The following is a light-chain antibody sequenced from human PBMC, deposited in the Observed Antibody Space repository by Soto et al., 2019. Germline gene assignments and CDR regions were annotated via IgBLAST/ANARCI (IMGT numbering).Light chain of an antibody. Sequence: QSVLTQPASVSGSPGQSITLSCTGTSSDVGFFNYVSWYQHHPGKAPKLMIYEVTNRPSGVSIRFSGSKSANTASLTISGLQAEDEADYYCASYTSSSTSVIFGRGTQLTVL. CDR1: SSDVGFFNY. CDR3: ASYTSSSTSVI. J-gene: IGLJ2*01. V-gene: IGLV2-14*01. CDR2: EVT.